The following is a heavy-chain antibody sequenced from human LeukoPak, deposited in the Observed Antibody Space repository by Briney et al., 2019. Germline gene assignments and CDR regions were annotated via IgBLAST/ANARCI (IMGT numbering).Heavy chain of an antibody. V-gene: IGHV1-69*05. D-gene: IGHD6-13*01. Sequence: SVKVSCKASGGTFSIYAISWVRQAPGQGLEWMGGIIPIFGTANYAQKFQGRVTITTDESTSTAYMELSSLRSEDTAVYYCARGRIAAAGHYYYYYYMDVWGKGTTVTVSS. CDR1: GGTFSIYA. CDR2: IIPIFGTA. J-gene: IGHJ6*03. CDR3: ARGRIAAAGHYYYYYYMDV.